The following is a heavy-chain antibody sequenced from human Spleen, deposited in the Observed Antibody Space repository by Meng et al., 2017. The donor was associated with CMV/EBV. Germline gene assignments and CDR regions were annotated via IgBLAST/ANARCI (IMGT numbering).Heavy chain of an antibody. CDR2: IYSGGGRT. V-gene: IGHV3-23*03. Sequence: GGSLRLSCAASGFTFSTYAMCWARQAPGKGLEWVSVIYSGGGRTFYADSVKGRFTISRDNSKNTLYLQMNSLRAEDTAVYYCAKYLSGYNSSPSDNWGQGTLVTVSS. CDR1: GFTFSTYA. J-gene: IGHJ4*02. D-gene: IGHD6-6*01. CDR3: AKYLSGYNSSPSDN.